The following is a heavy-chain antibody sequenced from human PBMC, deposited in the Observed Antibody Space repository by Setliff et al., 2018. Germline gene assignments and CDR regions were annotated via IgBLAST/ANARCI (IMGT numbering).Heavy chain of an antibody. D-gene: IGHD5-18*01. CDR1: RGTFSNYA. CDR3: ARSPFPVDTVMVTTFDS. J-gene: IGHJ4*02. Sequence: ASVKVSCKTSRGTFSNYAISWVRQAPGQGLEWMGGTTPIFTTANYAQKFQGRVTITADESTSTAYMELSSLKSEDTAVYYCARSPFPVDTVMVTTFDSWGQGTLVTSPQ. V-gene: IGHV1-69*13. CDR2: TTPIFTTA.